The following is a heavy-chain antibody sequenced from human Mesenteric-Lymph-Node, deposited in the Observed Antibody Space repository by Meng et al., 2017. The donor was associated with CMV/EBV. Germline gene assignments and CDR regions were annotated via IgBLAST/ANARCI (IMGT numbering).Heavy chain of an antibody. CDR2: SIPIFGTT. J-gene: IGHJ6*02. Sequence: SVKVSCKASGDTFNRNAISWVRQAPGQGLEWMGGSIPIFGTTSYAQNFQGRVTITTDESTSTVYMELSSLRSEDTAVYYCAREGPGIVVVPAAIAYYYGMDVWGQGTTVTVSS. CDR3: AREGPGIVVVPAAIAYYYGMDV. D-gene: IGHD2-2*02. V-gene: IGHV1-69*05. CDR1: GDTFNRNA.